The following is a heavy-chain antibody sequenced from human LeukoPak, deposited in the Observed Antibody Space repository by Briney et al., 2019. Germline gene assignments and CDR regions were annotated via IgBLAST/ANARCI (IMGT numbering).Heavy chain of an antibody. CDR3: AKGQYSSGWYEFDY. D-gene: IGHD6-19*01. Sequence: GGSLRLSCAASGFTFSSYAMSWVRQAPGKGLEWVSAISGSGGSTYYADSVKGRFTISRDNSKSTLYLQMNSLRAEDTAVYYCAKGQYSSGWYEFDYWGQGTLVTVSS. J-gene: IGHJ4*02. CDR1: GFTFSSYA. V-gene: IGHV3-23*01. CDR2: ISGSGGST.